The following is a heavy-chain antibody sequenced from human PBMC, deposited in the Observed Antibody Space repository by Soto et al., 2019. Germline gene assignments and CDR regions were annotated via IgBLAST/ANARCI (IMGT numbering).Heavy chain of an antibody. D-gene: IGHD3-10*01. J-gene: IGHJ6*02. Sequence: QVQLVQSGAEVKKPGSSVKVSCKASGGTFSSYAISWVRQAPGQGLEWMGGIIPIFGTANYSQKFQGRVTITADESTSTAYLELSSLRSKDTAVYYCATSYMVRGRKYGMDVWGQGTTVTVSS. CDR1: GGTFSSYA. CDR2: IIPIFGTA. V-gene: IGHV1-69*01. CDR3: ATSYMVRGRKYGMDV.